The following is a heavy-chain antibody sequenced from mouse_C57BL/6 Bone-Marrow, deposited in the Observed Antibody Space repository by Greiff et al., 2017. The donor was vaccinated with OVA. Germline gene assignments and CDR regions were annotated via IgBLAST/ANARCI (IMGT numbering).Heavy chain of an antibody. Sequence: VKLQQSGAELVKPGASVKVSCKASGYTFTSYWMHWVKQRPGQGLEWIGRIHPSDSDTNYNQKFKGKATLTVDKSSSTAYMQLSSLTSEDSAVYYCAIFTYGSSPWYFDVWGTGTTVTVSS. J-gene: IGHJ1*03. V-gene: IGHV1-74*01. D-gene: IGHD1-1*01. CDR1: GYTFTSYW. CDR3: AIFTYGSSPWYFDV. CDR2: IHPSDSDT.